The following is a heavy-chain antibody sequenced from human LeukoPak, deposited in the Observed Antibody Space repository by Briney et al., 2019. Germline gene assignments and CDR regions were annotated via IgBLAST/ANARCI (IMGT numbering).Heavy chain of an antibody. CDR1: WFHFGTYG. Sequence: GSLRLSLVALWFHFGTYGMDWVRPAPGKGLEWVSTITVGAEYIFYADSVKGQFTIFRDDSNNALYLLMHSLRAEDTALYYCASGPPFLKYFEYWGQGTLVTVSS. CDR2: ITVGAEYI. V-gene: IGHV3-23*01. D-gene: IGHD3-3*01. CDR3: ASGPPFLKYFEY. J-gene: IGHJ4*02.